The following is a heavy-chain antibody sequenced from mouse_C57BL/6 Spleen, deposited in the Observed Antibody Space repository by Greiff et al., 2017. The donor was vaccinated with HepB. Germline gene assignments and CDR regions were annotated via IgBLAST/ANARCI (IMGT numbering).Heavy chain of an antibody. CDR3: AAYYGSSYGFAY. CDR1: GYTFTSYW. V-gene: IGHV1-69*01. J-gene: IGHJ3*01. CDR2: IDPSDSYT. D-gene: IGHD1-1*01. Sequence: VQLQQPGAELVMPGASVKLSCKASGYTFTSYWMHWVKQRPGQGLEWIGEIDPSDSYTNYNQKFKGKSTLTVDKSSSKAYMQLSSLTSEDSAVYYCAAYYGSSYGFAYWGQGTLVTVSA.